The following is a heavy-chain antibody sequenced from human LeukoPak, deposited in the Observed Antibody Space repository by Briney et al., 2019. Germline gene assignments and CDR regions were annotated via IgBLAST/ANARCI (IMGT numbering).Heavy chain of an antibody. D-gene: IGHD5-18*01. CDR2: IKPLGGDT. V-gene: IGHV1-46*03. CDR3: ARGPNYSYGLLDY. J-gene: IGHJ4*02. Sequence: ASVKVSCKAFGYTFTTYFIHWVRQAPGQGLEWMGMIKPLGGDTTYAQKFQGRVTMTRDTSTSTVHMELRSLISEDTAVYFCARGPNYSYGLLDYWGQGTQVTVIS. CDR1: GYTFTTYF.